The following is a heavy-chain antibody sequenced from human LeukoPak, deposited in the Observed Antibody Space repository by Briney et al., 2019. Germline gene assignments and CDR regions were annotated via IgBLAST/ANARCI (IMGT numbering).Heavy chain of an antibody. D-gene: IGHD2-15*01. CDR2: IWSSGNNI. J-gene: IGHJ4*01. V-gene: IGHV3-33*01. Sequence: GGSLRLSCAASGFTFSGSGMHWVRQAPGKGLEWGAIIWSSGNNIHYADSVRGRFTISRDNSRNTSYLQMDSLRAEETAVYYCARDIGDCSSGRCYSDYIHYWGQGTLVTVSS. CDR1: GFTFSGSG. CDR3: ARDIGDCSSGRCYSDYIHY.